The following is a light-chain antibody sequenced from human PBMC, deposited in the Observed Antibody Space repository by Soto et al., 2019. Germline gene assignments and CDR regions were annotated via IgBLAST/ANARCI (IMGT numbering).Light chain of an antibody. CDR2: GAS. Sequence: ETVMTQSAATLSVSPGERATLSCRASQSVSSNLAWYQQKPGQAPRLLIYGASTSVTGIPARFSGSGSGTEFTLTISSLQSEDFAVYYCQKYKNWPRTFGQGTKVEIK. CDR3: QKYKNWPRT. J-gene: IGKJ1*01. V-gene: IGKV3-15*01. CDR1: QSVSSN.